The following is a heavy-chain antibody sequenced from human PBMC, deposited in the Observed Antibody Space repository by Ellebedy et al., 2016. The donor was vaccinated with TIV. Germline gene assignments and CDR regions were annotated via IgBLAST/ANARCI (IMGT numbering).Heavy chain of an antibody. CDR3: ARLAGAAAGTGYGMDV. CDR2: INPNSGGT. D-gene: IGHD6-13*01. Sequence: ASVKVSCXASGYTFTSYDINWVRQAPGQGLEWMGWINPNSGGTNYAQKFQGRVTMTRDTSISTAYMELSRLRSDDTAVYYCARLAGAAAGTGYGMDVWGQGTTVTVSS. V-gene: IGHV1-2*02. CDR1: GYTFTSYD. J-gene: IGHJ6*02.